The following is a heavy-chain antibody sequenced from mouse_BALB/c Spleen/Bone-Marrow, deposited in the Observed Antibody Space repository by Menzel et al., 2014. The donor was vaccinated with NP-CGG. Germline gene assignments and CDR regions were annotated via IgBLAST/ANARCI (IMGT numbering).Heavy chain of an antibody. CDR1: GYAFTDRW. CDR3: ARGGDDFSLDY. J-gene: IGHJ4*01. D-gene: IGHD2-4*01. CDR2: IDTSDSYT. Sequence: QVQLQQPGTELVMPGASVKMSCKASGYAFTDRWIHWVKQRPGQGLEWIGAIDTSDSYTNYNQKFKGKATLTVDESSSTAYIHLSSLTSEDSAVYYCARGGDDFSLDYWGQRTSVIVSS. V-gene: IGHV1-69*01.